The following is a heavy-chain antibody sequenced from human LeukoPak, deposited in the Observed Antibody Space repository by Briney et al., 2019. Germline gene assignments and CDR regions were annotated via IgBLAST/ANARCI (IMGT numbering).Heavy chain of an antibody. CDR3: ARDLPYDSSGWGPVGAFDI. D-gene: IGHD3-22*01. CDR2: IYYSGST. CDR1: GGSISSSSYY. Sequence: PSETLSLTCTVSGGSISSSSYYWGWIRQPPGKGLEWNGSIYYSGSTYYNPSLKSRVTISVDTSKNQFSLKLSSVTAADTAVYYCARDLPYDSSGWGPVGAFDIWGQGTMVTVSS. V-gene: IGHV4-39*07. J-gene: IGHJ3*02.